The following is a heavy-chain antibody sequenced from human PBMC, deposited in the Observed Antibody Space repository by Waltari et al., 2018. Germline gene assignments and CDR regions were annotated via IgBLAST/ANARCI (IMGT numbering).Heavy chain of an antibody. V-gene: IGHV1-69*02. CDR1: GGTFSSYT. J-gene: IGHJ4*02. CDR2: IIPILGIA. CDR3: VKSLSIAVAGTHY. D-gene: IGHD6-19*01. Sequence: QVQLVQSGAEVKKPGSSVKVSCKASGGTFSSYTISWVRQAPGQGLEWMGRIIPILGIANYAQKFQGRVTITADKSTSTAYMELSSLRSEDTAVYYCVKSLSIAVAGTHYWGQGTLVTVSS.